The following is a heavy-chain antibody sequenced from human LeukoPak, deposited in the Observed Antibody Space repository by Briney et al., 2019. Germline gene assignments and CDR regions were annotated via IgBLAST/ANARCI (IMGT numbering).Heavy chain of an antibody. CDR1: GGSISSGGYS. J-gene: IGHJ4*02. CDR2: IYHSGST. CDR3: ARRGYSGYDPGFNY. V-gene: IGHV4-30-2*01. Sequence: SQTLSLTCAVSGGSISSGGYSWSWIRQPPGKGLEWIGYIYHSGSTYYNPSLKSRVTISVDTSKNQFSLKLSSVTAADTAVYYCARRGYSGYDPGFNYWGQGTLVTVSS. D-gene: IGHD1-26*01.